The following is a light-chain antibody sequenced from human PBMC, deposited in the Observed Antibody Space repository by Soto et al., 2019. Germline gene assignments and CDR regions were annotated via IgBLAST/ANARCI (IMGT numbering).Light chain of an antibody. CDR3: HQYGDSLT. CDR2: GAS. J-gene: IGKJ3*01. CDR1: QSLSNN. Sequence: IVLTQSPGTLSLSPGERATLSCRASQSLSNNLAWYQQRPGQSPRLLIYGASNRATDIPDRFSGSGSGTDFTLTISRLEPEDFAVYYCHQYGDSLTFGPGTKVDI. V-gene: IGKV3-20*01.